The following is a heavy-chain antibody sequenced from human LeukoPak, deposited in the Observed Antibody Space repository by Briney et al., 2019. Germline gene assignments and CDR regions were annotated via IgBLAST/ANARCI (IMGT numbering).Heavy chain of an antibody. CDR3: ARDGEGRGYYFDY. CDR2: IYYSGST. V-gene: IGHV4-59*12. CDR1: GGSISSYY. J-gene: IGHJ4*02. Sequence: SETLSLTCTVSGGSISSYYWSWIRQPPGKGLEWIGYIYYSGSTNYNPSLKSRVTISVDTSKNQFSLKLSSVTAADTAVYYCARDGEGRGYYFDYWGQGTLVTVSP. D-gene: IGHD3-10*01.